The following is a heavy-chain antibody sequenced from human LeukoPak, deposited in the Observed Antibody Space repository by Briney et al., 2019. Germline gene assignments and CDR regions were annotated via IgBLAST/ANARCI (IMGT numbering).Heavy chain of an antibody. CDR2: ISASGGST. D-gene: IGHD3-10*01. CDR3: AKDYGSGSPSRFDY. Sequence: GGSLRLSSAVSGFTFSNYGMSWVRQAPGKGLEWVSAISASGGSTYYAGSVKGRFTISRDNSEDTLHLQVNSLRAEDTAVYYCAKDYGSGSPSRFDYWGQGTLVTVSS. V-gene: IGHV3-23*01. CDR1: GFTFSNYG. J-gene: IGHJ4*02.